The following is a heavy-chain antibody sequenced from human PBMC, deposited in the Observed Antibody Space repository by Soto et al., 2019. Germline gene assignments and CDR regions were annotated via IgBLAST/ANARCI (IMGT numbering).Heavy chain of an antibody. CDR2: IYYSGST. V-gene: IGHV4-59*08. D-gene: IGHD3-16*01. Sequence: SETLSLTCTVSGGSISSYYWSWIRQPPGKGLEWIGYIYYSGSTNYNPSLKSRVTISVDTSKNQFSLKLSSVTAADTAVYYCARHVDYIWGSLPDYWGQGTLVTVSS. J-gene: IGHJ4*02. CDR3: ARHVDYIWGSLPDY. CDR1: GGSISSYY.